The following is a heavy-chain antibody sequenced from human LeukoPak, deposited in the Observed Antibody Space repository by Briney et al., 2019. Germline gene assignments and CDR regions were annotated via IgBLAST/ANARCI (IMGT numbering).Heavy chain of an antibody. CDR2: ISGSGGST. CDR1: GFTFSSYA. D-gene: IGHD2-2*01. J-gene: IGHJ4*02. CDR3: AKADYIVVVPAAMDY. Sequence: GSLRLSCAASGFTFSSYAMSWVRQAPGKGLEWVSAISGSGGSTYYADSVKGRFTISRDNSKNTLYLQMNSLRAEDTAVYYCAKADYIVVVPAAMDYWGQGTLVTVSS. V-gene: IGHV3-23*01.